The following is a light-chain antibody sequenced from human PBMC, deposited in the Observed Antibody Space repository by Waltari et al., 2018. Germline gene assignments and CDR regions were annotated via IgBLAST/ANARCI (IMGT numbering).Light chain of an antibody. CDR3: TSYTGSGIWV. V-gene: IGLV8-61*01. Sequence: QTVVTQEPSLSVSPGESVTLTCTLSSGSLSTTSYATWYQQPPGQAPRTLVYKANARSSGVPDRFSGSNPGNTAALTISGVQTEDEADYYCTSYTGSGIWVFGGGTRLTVL. CDR2: KAN. CDR1: SGSLSTTSY. J-gene: IGLJ3*02.